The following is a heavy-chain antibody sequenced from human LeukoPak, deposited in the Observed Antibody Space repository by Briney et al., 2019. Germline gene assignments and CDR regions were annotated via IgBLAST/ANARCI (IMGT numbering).Heavy chain of an antibody. J-gene: IGHJ4*02. D-gene: IGHD3-3*01. CDR1: GFIFRDYV. V-gene: IGHV3-53*01. CDR3: ARKYDFWSGYSH. CDR2: IYSGGST. Sequence: GGSLRLSCTASGFIFRDYVMSWVRQAPGKGLEWVSVIYSGGSTYHADSVKGRFTISRDNSKNTLYLQMNSLRAEDTAVYYCARKYDFWSGYSHWGQGTLVTVSS.